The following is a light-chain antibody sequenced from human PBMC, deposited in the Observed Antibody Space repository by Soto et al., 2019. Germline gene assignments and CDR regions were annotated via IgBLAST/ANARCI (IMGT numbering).Light chain of an antibody. V-gene: IGKV3-20*01. CDR3: QHYKSYPWT. CDR1: QSVSSS. CDR2: GAS. Sequence: EIVLTQSPGTLSLSPGERASLSFRASQSVSSSLAWYQQKPGQAPRLLIFGASRRATGIPDRFSGSGSETEFTLIISSLQPDDFATYYCQHYKSYPWTFGQGTKVDIK. J-gene: IGKJ1*01.